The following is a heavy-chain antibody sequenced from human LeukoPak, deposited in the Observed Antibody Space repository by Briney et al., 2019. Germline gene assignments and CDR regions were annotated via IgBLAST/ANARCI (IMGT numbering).Heavy chain of an antibody. V-gene: IGHV4-59*01. CDR1: GGSISSYY. J-gene: IGHJ3*02. D-gene: IGHD5-18*01. Sequence: SETLSLTCTVSGGSISSYYWSWIRQPPGKGLEWIGYIYYSGSTNYNPSLKSRVTISVDTSKNQFSLKLSSVTAADTAVYYCARDGGYSYADDAFDIWGQGTMVTVSS. CDR3: ARDGGYSYADDAFDI. CDR2: IYYSGST.